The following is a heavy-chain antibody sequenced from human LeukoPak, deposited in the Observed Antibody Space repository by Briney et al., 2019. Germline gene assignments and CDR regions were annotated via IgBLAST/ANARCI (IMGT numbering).Heavy chain of an antibody. J-gene: IGHJ6*02. CDR1: GFTFSDYY. Sequence: PGGSLRLSCAAYGFTFSDYYMSWIRQAPGKGREWVSYISNSGSTIYYADSVKGRFTMSRDNDKKSLYLPINSLRAEDTAVYHCARAGRFSYPLYGMDVWGQGTTVTVSS. CDR2: ISNSGSTI. CDR3: ARAGRFSYPLYGMDV. V-gene: IGHV3-11*01.